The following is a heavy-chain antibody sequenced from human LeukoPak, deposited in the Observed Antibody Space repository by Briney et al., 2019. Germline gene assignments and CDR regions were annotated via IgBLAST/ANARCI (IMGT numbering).Heavy chain of an antibody. CDR3: ARGRSGWYLERDGLFDY. CDR2: MNPNSGNT. J-gene: IGHJ4*02. V-gene: IGHV1-8*01. D-gene: IGHD6-19*01. CDR1: GYTFTSYD. Sequence: ASVKLSCNAAGYTFTSYDNNWERQATGQGHEWKGWMNPNSGNTGNAQKFQGRVTMTRNTSISTASMELSSLRSEAPAVYYCARGRSGWYLERDGLFDYWGQGTLVTVSS.